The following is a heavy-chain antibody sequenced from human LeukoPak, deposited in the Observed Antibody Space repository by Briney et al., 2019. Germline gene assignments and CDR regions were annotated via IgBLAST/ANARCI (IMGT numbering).Heavy chain of an antibody. V-gene: IGHV1-2*02. D-gene: IGHD5-12*01. J-gene: IGHJ4*02. CDR2: INPNSGGT. CDR1: GYTFTGYY. Sequence: ASVKVSCKASGYTFTGYYMHWVRQAPGQGLEWMGWINPNSGGTNYAQKFQGRVTMTRDTSISTAYMELSRLRSDDTAVYYCARVGYSGYDPAYYFDYWGQGTLVTVSS. CDR3: ARVGYSGYDPAYYFDY.